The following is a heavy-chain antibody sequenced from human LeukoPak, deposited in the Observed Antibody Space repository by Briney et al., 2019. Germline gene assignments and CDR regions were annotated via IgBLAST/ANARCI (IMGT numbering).Heavy chain of an antibody. D-gene: IGHD1-14*01. V-gene: IGHV4-59*01. CDR2: LYYSGST. CDR1: GGSISSYY. Sequence: SETLSLTCTVSGGSISSYYWSWIRQPPGKGLEWIGYLYYSGSTNYNPSLKSRVTISVDTSKNQFSLKLSSVTAADTAVYYCARRPTGREQGYYYYYMDVWGKGTTVTVSS. J-gene: IGHJ6*03. CDR3: ARRPTGREQGYYYYYMDV.